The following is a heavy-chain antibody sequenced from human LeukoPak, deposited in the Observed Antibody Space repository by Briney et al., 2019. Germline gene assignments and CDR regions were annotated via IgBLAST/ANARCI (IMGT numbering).Heavy chain of an antibody. CDR2: INHSGST. CDR3: ASGWTFLRDYYDSSGYQPPFDY. Sequence: SETLSLTCTVSGGSISSGTYYWAWIRQPPGKGLEWIGEINHSGSTNYNPSLKSRVTISVDTSKNQFSLKLSSVTAADTAVYYCASGWTFLRDYYDSSGYQPPFDYWGQGTLVTVSS. V-gene: IGHV4-39*07. CDR1: GGSISSGTYY. D-gene: IGHD3-22*01. J-gene: IGHJ4*02.